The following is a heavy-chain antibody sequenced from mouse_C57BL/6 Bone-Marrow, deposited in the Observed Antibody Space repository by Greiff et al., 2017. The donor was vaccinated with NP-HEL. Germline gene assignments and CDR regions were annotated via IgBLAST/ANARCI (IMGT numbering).Heavy chain of an antibody. CDR1: GYTFTSYW. Sequence: QVQLQQPGAELVKPGASVKMSCKAPGYTFTSYWITWVKQRPGQGLEWIGDIYPGSGSTNYNEKFKSKATLTVDTSSSTAYMQLSSLTSEDSAVYYCARGYYGSSLYWYFDVWGTGTTVTVSS. V-gene: IGHV1-55*01. CDR3: ARGYYGSSLYWYFDV. D-gene: IGHD1-1*01. J-gene: IGHJ1*03. CDR2: IYPGSGST.